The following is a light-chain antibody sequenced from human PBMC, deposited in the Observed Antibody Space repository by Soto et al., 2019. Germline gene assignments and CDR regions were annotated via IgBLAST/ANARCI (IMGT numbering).Light chain of an antibody. J-gene: IGLJ1*01. V-gene: IGLV2-14*01. CDR1: SSDVGGYNY. CDR3: SSYTSSSTLFYV. CDR2: DVS. Sequence: QSVLTQPASVSGSPGQSITISCTGTSSDVGGYNYVSWYQQHPGKAPKLMIYDVSNRPSGVSNRFSGSKSGNTASLTISGLQAEEEADYYGSSYTSSSTLFYVFGTGTKVTVL.